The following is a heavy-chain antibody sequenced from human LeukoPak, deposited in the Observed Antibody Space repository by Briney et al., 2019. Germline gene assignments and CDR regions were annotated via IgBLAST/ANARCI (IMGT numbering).Heavy chain of an antibody. Sequence: ASVTVSCKASGGTFSSYAISWVRQAPGQGLEWMGGIIPIFGTANYAQKFQGRVTITADESTSTAYMELSSLRSEDTAVYYCARDCSGGSCYDSPYGMDVWGQGTTVTVSS. V-gene: IGHV1-69*13. D-gene: IGHD2-15*01. J-gene: IGHJ6*02. CDR2: IIPIFGTA. CDR3: ARDCSGGSCYDSPYGMDV. CDR1: GGTFSSYA.